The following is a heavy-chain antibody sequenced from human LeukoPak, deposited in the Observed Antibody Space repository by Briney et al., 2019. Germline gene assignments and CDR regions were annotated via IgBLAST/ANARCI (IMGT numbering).Heavy chain of an antibody. D-gene: IGHD3-22*01. J-gene: IGHJ4*02. Sequence: GGSLRLSCATSGFTFNINAMSWVRQAPGKGLEWVSVISDNGGSTYYADSAKGRFTISRDNSKNTLYLQMNSLRAEDTAVYYCAKVGIVVGGDYYDYWGQGTLVTVSS. CDR2: ISDNGGST. CDR3: AKVGIVVGGDYYDY. CDR1: GFTFNINA. V-gene: IGHV3-23*01.